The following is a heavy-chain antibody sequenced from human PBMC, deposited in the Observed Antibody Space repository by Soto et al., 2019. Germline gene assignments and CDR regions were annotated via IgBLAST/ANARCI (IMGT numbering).Heavy chain of an antibody. CDR2: IKQDGSEK. CDR1: GFTFSSYW. D-gene: IGHD2-8*01. Sequence: AGSLSLSCAASGFTFSSYWMSWVRQAPGKGLEWVANIKQDGSEKYYVDSVKGRFTVSRDNAKNSLYLQMNSLGAEDTAVYYCARDRPMMYAFDFDYWGQGTLVTVSS. J-gene: IGHJ4*02. V-gene: IGHV3-7*01. CDR3: ARDRPMMYAFDFDY.